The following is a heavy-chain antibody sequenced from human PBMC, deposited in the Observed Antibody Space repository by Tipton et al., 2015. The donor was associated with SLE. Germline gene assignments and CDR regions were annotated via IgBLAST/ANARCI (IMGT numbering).Heavy chain of an antibody. CDR1: GFTFSSYS. CDR3: AREAGYYYYMDV. V-gene: IGHV3-21*01. CDR2: ISSSSSYI. Sequence: GSLRLSCAASGFTFSSYSMNWVRQAPGKGLEWVSSISSSSSYIYYADSVKGRFTISRDNAKNSLYLQMNSLRAEDTAVYYCAREAGYYYYMDVWGKGTTVTVSS. J-gene: IGHJ6*03.